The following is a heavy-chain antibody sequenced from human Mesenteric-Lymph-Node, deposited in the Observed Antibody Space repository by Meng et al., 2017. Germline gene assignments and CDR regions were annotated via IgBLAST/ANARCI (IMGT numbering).Heavy chain of an antibody. CDR3: ARRRGGSGRDC. D-gene: IGHD3-10*01. CDR2: IYHSGST. J-gene: IGHJ4*02. CDR1: GGSISSNGYY. Sequence: ASAASLVKPSDTLSRTCTVSGGSISSNGYYWDWVRQPPGKGLEWIGAIYHSGSTSYNPSLQSRVTMFVDTSKNQFSLMLTSVTATGTAVYYCARRRGGSGRDCWGQGTLVTVSS. V-gene: IGHV4-39*01.